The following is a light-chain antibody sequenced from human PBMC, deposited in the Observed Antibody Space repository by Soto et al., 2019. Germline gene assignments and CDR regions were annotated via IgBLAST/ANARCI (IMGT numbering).Light chain of an antibody. CDR1: SSNVGSYNF. CDR3: CSYAGNNALV. J-gene: IGLJ3*02. CDR2: EVS. V-gene: IGLV2-23*02. Sequence: QSVLTQPASVSGSRGQSITISRTGTSSNVGSYNFVSWYRQYPGKAPELIIYEVSQRPSTFFNRFSGSKSGNTASLTISGLQSDDEADYYCCSYAGNNALVFGGGTKVTVL.